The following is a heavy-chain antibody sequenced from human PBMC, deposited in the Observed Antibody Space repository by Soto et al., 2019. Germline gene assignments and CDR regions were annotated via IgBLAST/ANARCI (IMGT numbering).Heavy chain of an antibody. CDR1: GGSISGYY. J-gene: IGHJ6*03. D-gene: IGHD1-26*01. CDR3: ARQGDSFFYYMDV. CDR2: IYYSGTT. V-gene: IGHV4-59*01. Sequence: PSETLSLTCPVSGGSISGYYWNWIRQPPGKGLEWIGYIYYSGTTNYNPSLKSRLTMSVDTSKNQFSLKLSSVTAADTAVYYCARQGDSFFYYMDVWGKGTAVTVSS.